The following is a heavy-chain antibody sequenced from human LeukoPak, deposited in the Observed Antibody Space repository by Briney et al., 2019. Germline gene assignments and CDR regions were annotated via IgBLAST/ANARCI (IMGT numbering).Heavy chain of an antibody. V-gene: IGHV3-9*01. D-gene: IGHD2-15*01. CDR2: ITWNRDNI. J-gene: IGHJ6*02. CDR1: GFTFSSYG. Sequence: GGSLRLSCAASGFTFSSYGMHWVRQAPGKGLEWVSGITWNRDNIGYGDSVKGRFTISRDNVKNALYLQMNSLRPEDTALYYCAKDLGSAITSALVLDIWGQGTTVIVSS. CDR3: AKDLGSAITSALVLDI.